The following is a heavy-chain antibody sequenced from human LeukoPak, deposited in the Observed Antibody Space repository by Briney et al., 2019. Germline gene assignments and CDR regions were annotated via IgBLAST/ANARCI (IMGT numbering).Heavy chain of an antibody. CDR3: ARGVLGYCSGGSCYSNWFDP. D-gene: IGHD2-15*01. V-gene: IGHV3-21*01. CDR2: ISSSSSYI. J-gene: IGHJ5*02. CDR1: GFTFSSYS. Sequence: GGSLRLSCAASGFTFSSYSTNWVRQAPGKGLEWVSSISSSSSYIYYADSVKGRFTISRDNAKNSLYLQMNSLRAEDTAVYYCARGVLGYCSGGSCYSNWFDPWGQGTLVTVSS.